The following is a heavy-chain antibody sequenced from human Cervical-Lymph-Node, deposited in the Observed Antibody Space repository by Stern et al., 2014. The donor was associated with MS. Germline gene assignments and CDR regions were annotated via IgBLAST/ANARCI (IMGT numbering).Heavy chain of an antibody. Sequence: DQLVESGGGLVKAGGSLRLSCAASGFTFSDYYMSWIRQAPGKGLEWVSYISRGGTSVYYAESVEGRFTISRDNAKNSLFLQMNSLRAEDTAIYYCVRDLCKSRICYPFDYWGQGTTVTVSS. V-gene: IGHV3-11*01. CDR3: VRDLCKSRICYPFDY. CDR1: GFTFSDYY. CDR2: ISRGGTSV. D-gene: IGHD2-15*01. J-gene: IGHJ4*02.